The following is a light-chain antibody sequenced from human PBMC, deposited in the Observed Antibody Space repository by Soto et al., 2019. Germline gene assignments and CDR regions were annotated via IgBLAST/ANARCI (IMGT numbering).Light chain of an antibody. CDR2: GAS. CDR1: QSVSSSY. J-gene: IGKJ5*01. V-gene: IGKV3-20*01. Sequence: ESVLTQSPGTLSLSPGERATLSCRASQSVSSSYLAWYQQKPGQAPRLLIYGASSRATGIPDRFSGSGSGTDFTLTISRLEPEDFAVYYCQRYGSSFFTFGQGTRLEIK. CDR3: QRYGSSFFT.